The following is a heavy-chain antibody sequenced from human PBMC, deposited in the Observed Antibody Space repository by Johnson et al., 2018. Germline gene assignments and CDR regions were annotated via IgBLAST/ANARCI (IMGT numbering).Heavy chain of an antibody. Sequence: QVQLVQSGGGVVQPGRSLRLSCAASGFTFSSYAMHWVRQAPGKGLEWVAVISYDGSNKYYADSVKGRFTISRDNSKNTLYLQMNSLRAEDTAVYYCARSPRSIAAAAYYYYYLDVWGKGTTVTVSS. V-gene: IGHV3-30-3*01. CDR3: ARSPRSIAAAAYYYYYLDV. J-gene: IGHJ6*03. CDR2: ISYDGSNK. CDR1: GFTFSSYA. D-gene: IGHD6-13*01.